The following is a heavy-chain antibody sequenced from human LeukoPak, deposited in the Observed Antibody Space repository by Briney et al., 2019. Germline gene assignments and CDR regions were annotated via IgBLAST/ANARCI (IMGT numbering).Heavy chain of an antibody. V-gene: IGHV3-23*01. Sequence: PGGSLRLSCAASGFTFSTYSMSWVRQAPGKGLEWVSTITAGGGNKDYADSVKGRFTISRDNAKNTLYLQMNSLRAEDTAVYYCARSYYYGSGSYSYWGQGTLVTVSS. J-gene: IGHJ4*02. CDR2: ITAGGGNK. CDR1: GFTFSTYS. CDR3: ARSYYYGSGSYSY. D-gene: IGHD3-10*01.